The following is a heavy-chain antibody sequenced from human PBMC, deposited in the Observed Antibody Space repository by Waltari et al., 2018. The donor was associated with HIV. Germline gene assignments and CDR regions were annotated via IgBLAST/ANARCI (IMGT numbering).Heavy chain of an antibody. CDR3: ARGIDAQRVAAPCLDI. V-gene: IGHV4-59*01. CDR1: GGSISTYY. Sequence: QVQLRESGPGLVKPSETLSLTCTVSGGSISTYYWTWIRQPPGKGLEWIGYIYNSRSTDYNPSLKSRATISVDTSKNQFSLKLSAVTTADTAVYYCARGIDAQRVAAPCLDIWGQGTMVT. D-gene: IGHD6-25*01. J-gene: IGHJ3*02. CDR2: IYNSRST.